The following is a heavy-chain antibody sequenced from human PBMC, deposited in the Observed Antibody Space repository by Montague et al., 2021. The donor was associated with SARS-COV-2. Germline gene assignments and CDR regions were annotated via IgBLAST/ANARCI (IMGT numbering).Heavy chain of an antibody. CDR1: GDSISSLHYY. D-gene: IGHD1-26*01. CDR2: VFYRGST. J-gene: IGHJ4*01. V-gene: IGHV4-39*01. Sequence: SETLSLTCTVSGDSISSLHYYWGWIRQSPGKGLEWIGNVFYRGSTYYXXXLRSRVTISVDTSKNQFALRLRSVTATDTAIYYCARRAGVVGDTRYDYWGQGILVPVSS. CDR3: ARRAGVVGDTRYDY.